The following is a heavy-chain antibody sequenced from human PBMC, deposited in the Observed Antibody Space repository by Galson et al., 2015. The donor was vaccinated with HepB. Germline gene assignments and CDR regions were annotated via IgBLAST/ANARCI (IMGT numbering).Heavy chain of an antibody. Sequence: SVKVSCKASGGTFSSYAISWVRQAPGQGLEWMGRIIPILGIANYAQKFQGRVTITADKSTSTAYMELSSPRSEDKAVYYCARLEAYCGGDCYSGNWFDPWGQGTLVTVSS. CDR1: GGTFSSYA. J-gene: IGHJ5*02. V-gene: IGHV1-69*04. D-gene: IGHD2-21*01. CDR2: IIPILGIA. CDR3: ARLEAYCGGDCYSGNWFDP.